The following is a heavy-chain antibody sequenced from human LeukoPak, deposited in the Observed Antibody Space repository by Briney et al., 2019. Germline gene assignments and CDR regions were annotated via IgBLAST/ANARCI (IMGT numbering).Heavy chain of an antibody. CDR3: ASKAAQFYFDY. CDR2: ISSSGSTI. Sequence: PGGSLRLSCAASGFTFSSYEMNWVRQAPGKGLEWVSYISSSGSTIYYADSVKGRFTISRDNAKNSLYLQMNSLRAEDTAVYFCASKAAQFYFDYWGQGILVSVSS. V-gene: IGHV3-48*03. CDR1: GFTFSSYE. D-gene: IGHD5-24*01. J-gene: IGHJ4*02.